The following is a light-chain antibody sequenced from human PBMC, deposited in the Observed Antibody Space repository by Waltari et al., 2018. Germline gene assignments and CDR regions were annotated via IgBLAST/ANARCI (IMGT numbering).Light chain of an antibody. CDR2: GAS. CDR1: QDIRNY. J-gene: IGKJ4*01. CDR3: QQYDNLPERLT. V-gene: IGKV1-33*01. Sequence: DIQMTQSPSSLSASVGDRVIITCQASQDIRNYLNWYQQKLGKAPKLLIHGASNLETGVPSRFSGSGSGTHFTFTISNLQPEDIATYYCQQYDNLPERLTFGGGTKVEIK.